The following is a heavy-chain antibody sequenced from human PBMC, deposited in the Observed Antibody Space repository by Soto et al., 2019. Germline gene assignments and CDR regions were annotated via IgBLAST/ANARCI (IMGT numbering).Heavy chain of an antibody. CDR1: GYTFTGYY. CDR2: MNPNSGNT. D-gene: IGHD6-13*01. J-gene: IGHJ4*02. CDR3: ARGLYSSSWSYYFDY. Sequence: ASVKGSCQASGYTFTGYYMHRGRQATGQGLEWMGWMNPNSGNTGYTRKFQGRVTMTRSTSISTAYMELSSLRSEDTAVYYCARGLYSSSWSYYFDYWGQGTLVTVSS. V-gene: IGHV1-8*02.